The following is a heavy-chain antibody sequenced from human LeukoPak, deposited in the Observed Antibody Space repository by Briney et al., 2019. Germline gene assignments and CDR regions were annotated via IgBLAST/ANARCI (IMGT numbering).Heavy chain of an antibody. CDR2: IIPIFGTA. J-gene: IGHJ5*02. CDR3: ARTTDGWFDP. V-gene: IGHV1-69*05. CDR1: GGTFSSYA. Sequence: GASVKVSCKASGGTFSSYAISWVRQAPGQGLEWMGGIIPIFGTANYAQKFQGRVTITTDESTSTAYMELSSLRSEDTAVCYCARTTDGWFDPWGQGTLVTVSS. D-gene: IGHD1-14*01.